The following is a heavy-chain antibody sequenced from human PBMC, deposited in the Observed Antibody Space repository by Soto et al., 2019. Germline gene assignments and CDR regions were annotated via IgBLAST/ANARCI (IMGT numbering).Heavy chain of an antibody. D-gene: IGHD2-15*01. CDR3: AGEVPLGYCSGGSCYVAFDI. CDR1: GGTFSSYT. Sequence: NVSCKASGGTFSSYTISWVRQAPGQGLEWMGRIIPILGIANYAQKFQGRVTITADKSTSTAYMELSSLRSEDTAVYYCAGEVPLGYCSGGSCYVAFDIWG. J-gene: IGHJ3*02. CDR2: IIPILGIA. V-gene: IGHV1-69*04.